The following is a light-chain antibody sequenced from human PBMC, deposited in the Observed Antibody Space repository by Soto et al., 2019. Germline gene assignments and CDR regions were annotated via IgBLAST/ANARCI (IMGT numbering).Light chain of an antibody. J-gene: IGKJ1*01. V-gene: IGKV1-5*01. CDR3: QHCDTYLA. Sequence: DIQMTQSHSTLSESLGDRVTITCRASRHIARWLAWHQPKPGIAPKLLISNASTLETGVPSRFSGGGSGTEFTLTIRNLQADEFATYYCQHCDTYLAFGPGTKVE. CDR1: RHIARW. CDR2: NAS.